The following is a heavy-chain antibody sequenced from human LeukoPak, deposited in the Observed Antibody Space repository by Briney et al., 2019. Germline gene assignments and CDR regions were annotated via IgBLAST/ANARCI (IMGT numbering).Heavy chain of an antibody. Sequence: SETLSLTCTVSGGSISSSGYYWGWIRQPPGKGLEWIASIYYSGSTYYNPSLKSRVTISVDTSKNQLSLKLSSLTAADTAVYYCARHEYSGSYYGLCWFDPWGQGTLVTVSS. V-gene: IGHV4-39*01. D-gene: IGHD1-26*01. J-gene: IGHJ5*02. CDR3: ARHEYSGSYYGLCWFDP. CDR2: IYYSGST. CDR1: GGSISSSGYY.